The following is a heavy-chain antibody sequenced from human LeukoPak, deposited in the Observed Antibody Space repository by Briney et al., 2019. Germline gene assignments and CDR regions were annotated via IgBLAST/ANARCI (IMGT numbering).Heavy chain of an antibody. CDR3: AKDMSYGSGSYPFDY. CDR2: ISWNSGSI. Sequence: GRSLRLSCAASGFTFDDYAMHWVRHAPGKGLEWVSGISWNSGSIGYADSVKGRFTISRDNAKNSLYLQMNSLRAEDTALYYCAKDMSYGSGSYPFDYWGQGTLVTVSS. D-gene: IGHD3-10*01. CDR1: GFTFDDYA. J-gene: IGHJ4*02. V-gene: IGHV3-9*01.